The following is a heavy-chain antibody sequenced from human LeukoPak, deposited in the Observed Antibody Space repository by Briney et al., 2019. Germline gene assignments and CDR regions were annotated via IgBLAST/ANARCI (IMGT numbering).Heavy chain of an antibody. Sequence: ASVKVSCKASGYTSTSYGISWVRQAPGQGLEWMGWIQPYSGNTNYAQKLQGRVTMTTDTSTSTAYMDLRSLRSDDTAVYYCARDGSSSWYTSWGQGTLVTVSS. CDR1: GYTSTSYG. V-gene: IGHV1-18*04. D-gene: IGHD6-13*01. CDR2: IQPYSGNT. CDR3: ARDGSSSWYTS. J-gene: IGHJ4*02.